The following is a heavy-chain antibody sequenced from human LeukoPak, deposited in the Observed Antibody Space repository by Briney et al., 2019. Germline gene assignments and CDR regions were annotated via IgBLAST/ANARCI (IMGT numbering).Heavy chain of an antibody. V-gene: IGHV3-23*01. Sequence: PGGSLRLSCAASGFTFSSYWMSWVRQAPGKGLEWVSAISGSGGSTYYADSVKGRFTISRDNSKNTLYLQMNSLRAEDTAVYYCAKKRIAVAGTYWFDPWGQGTLVTVSS. CDR1: GFTFSSYW. CDR3: AKKRIAVAGTYWFDP. D-gene: IGHD6-19*01. J-gene: IGHJ5*02. CDR2: ISGSGGST.